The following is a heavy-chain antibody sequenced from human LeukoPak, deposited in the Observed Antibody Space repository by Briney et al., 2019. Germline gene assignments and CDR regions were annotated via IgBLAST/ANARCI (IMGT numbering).Heavy chain of an antibody. J-gene: IGHJ4*02. CDR1: GGSISSYY. Sequence: SETLSLTCTVSGGSISSYYWSWIRQPPGKGLEWIGYIYYSGSTNYNSSLKSRVTISVDTSKNQFSLKLSSVTAADTAVYYCARDRYWGQGTLVTVSS. CDR2: IYYSGST. CDR3: ARDRY. V-gene: IGHV4-59*01.